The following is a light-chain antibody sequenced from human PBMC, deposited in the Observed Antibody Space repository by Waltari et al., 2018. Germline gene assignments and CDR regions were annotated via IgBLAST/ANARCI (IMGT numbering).Light chain of an antibody. Sequence: QSVLTQPPSASGTPGQTVTISCSGSSSNIGSNPVNCYQQLPGTAPKLLIYTNKPRPSGVPDRFSGSKSGTSASLAISGLQSEDEAAYYCAVWHDSLNGWVFGGGTKLTVL. V-gene: IGLV1-44*01. CDR3: AVWHDSLNGWV. CDR1: SSNIGSNP. J-gene: IGLJ3*02. CDR2: TNK.